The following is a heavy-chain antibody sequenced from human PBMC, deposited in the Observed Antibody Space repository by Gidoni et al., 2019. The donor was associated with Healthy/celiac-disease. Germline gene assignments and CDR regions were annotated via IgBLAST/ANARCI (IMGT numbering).Heavy chain of an antibody. CDR3: ARDASGYGRNYYMDV. J-gene: IGHJ6*03. Sequence: QVQLVESGGGVVQPGRSLRLYCAASGFTFSRYGRHWVRQAPGKGLEWVAVILYDGSNKYSAGSVKGRFTISRDNSKNTLYLQMNSLRAEDTAVYYCARDASGYGRNYYMDVWGKGTTVTVSS. CDR2: ILYDGSNK. D-gene: IGHD5-12*01. CDR1: GFTFSRYG. V-gene: IGHV3-33*01.